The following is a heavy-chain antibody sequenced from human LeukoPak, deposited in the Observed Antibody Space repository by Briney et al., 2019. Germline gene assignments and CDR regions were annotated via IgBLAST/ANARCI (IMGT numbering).Heavy chain of an antibody. Sequence: ASVKVSCKSSGATFSSNYVQWVRQAPGQGLELMGIIHPSGGSTRYAQKFQGRVNMTRDTSTRTDYMELSSLRSEDTAMYYCARVRFSSGWYIAFDMWGQGTMVTVSS. CDR2: IHPSGGST. J-gene: IGHJ3*02. CDR1: GATFSSNY. V-gene: IGHV1-46*01. D-gene: IGHD6-19*01. CDR3: ARVRFSSGWYIAFDM.